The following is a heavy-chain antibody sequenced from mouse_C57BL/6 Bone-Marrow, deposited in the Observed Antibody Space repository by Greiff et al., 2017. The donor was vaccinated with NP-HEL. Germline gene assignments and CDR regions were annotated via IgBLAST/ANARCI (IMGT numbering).Heavy chain of an antibody. J-gene: IGHJ3*01. D-gene: IGHD2-4*01. Sequence: QVQLQQSGAELVKPGASVKISCKASGYAFSSYWMNWVKQRPGKGLEWIGQIYPGDGDTNYNGKFKGKATLTADKSSSTAYMQLSRLTSEDSAVYFCARRAFYYDYDGFAYWGQGTLVTVSA. CDR1: GYAFSSYW. CDR2: IYPGDGDT. CDR3: ARRAFYYDYDGFAY. V-gene: IGHV1-80*01.